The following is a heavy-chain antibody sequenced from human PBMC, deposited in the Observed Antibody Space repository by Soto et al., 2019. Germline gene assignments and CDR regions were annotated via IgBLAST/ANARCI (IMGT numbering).Heavy chain of an antibody. J-gene: IGHJ5*02. D-gene: IGHD5-18*01. CDR1: GYTFTNND. CDR3: ARMESFGSLNWFDP. V-gene: IGHV1-8*01. CDR2: MDPGSGDT. Sequence: ASVKVSCKASGYTFTNNDVSWVRQATGQGLEWMGWMDPGSGDTGYAQKFQGRVTMTRDISIATAYMELNSLTSEDTAIYYCARMESFGSLNWFDPWGQGTLVTVSS.